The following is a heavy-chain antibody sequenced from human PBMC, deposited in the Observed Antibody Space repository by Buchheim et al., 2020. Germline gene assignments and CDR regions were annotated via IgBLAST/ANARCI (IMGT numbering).Heavy chain of an antibody. V-gene: IGHV3-30*02. Sequence: QVQLVETGGGVVQPGRSLRLSCAASGFTFSSHAMHWVRQAPGKGLEWVAFIWYDGSNRHYADSVKGRFTVSRDNSKNTLYLQMNSLRAEDTAVYYCAKDLTSSRWYLYYYYGMDVWGQGTT. CDR2: IWYDGSNR. CDR3: AKDLTSSRWYLYYYYGMDV. CDR1: GFTFSSHA. D-gene: IGHD6-13*01. J-gene: IGHJ6*02.